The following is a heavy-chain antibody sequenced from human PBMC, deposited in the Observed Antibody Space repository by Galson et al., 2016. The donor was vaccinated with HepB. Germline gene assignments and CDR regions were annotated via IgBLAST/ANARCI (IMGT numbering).Heavy chain of an antibody. CDR1: GFTFSGYN. CDR3: ARDRDAYSYGSYYYYGMDV. J-gene: IGHJ6*02. CDR2: ISSSSSYI. Sequence: SLRLSCAASGFTFSGYNMNWVRQAPGKGLEWVSSISSSSSYIYYADSVKGRFTISRDNAKNSLYLQMNSLRAEDTAVFYCARDRDAYSYGSYYYYGMDVWGQGTTVTVSS. D-gene: IGHD5-18*01. V-gene: IGHV3-21*01.